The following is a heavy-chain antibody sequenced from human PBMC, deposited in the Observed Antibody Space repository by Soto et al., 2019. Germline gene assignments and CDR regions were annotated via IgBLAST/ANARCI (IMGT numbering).Heavy chain of an antibody. J-gene: IGHJ4*02. Sequence: GGSRRLPCAASGFTFGDYAMHWVRQAPGKGLAWVSGISWNSGSTAYADSVKGRFTISRDNAKNFLYLQMNSLRAEATALYYCAKDSSSDYPDPLDNWGQGTLVTVSS. CDR2: ISWNSGST. CDR1: GFTFGDYA. V-gene: IGHV3-9*01. D-gene: IGHD3-22*01. CDR3: AKDSSSDYPDPLDN.